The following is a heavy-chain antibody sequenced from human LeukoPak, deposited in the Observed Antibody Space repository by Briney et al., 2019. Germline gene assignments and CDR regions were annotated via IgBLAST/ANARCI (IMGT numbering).Heavy chain of an antibody. V-gene: IGHV3-23*01. CDR1: GFTFSSYA. Sequence: PGGSLRLSCAASGFTFSSYAMSWVRQAPGKGLEWVSAISGSGGSTYYADSVKGRFTISRGNSKNTLYLQMNSLRAEDTAVYYCAKDPFRGGVVVPFPFWFDPWGQGTLVTVSS. CDR2: ISGSGGST. CDR3: AKDPFRGGVVVPFPFWFDP. J-gene: IGHJ5*02. D-gene: IGHD3-22*01.